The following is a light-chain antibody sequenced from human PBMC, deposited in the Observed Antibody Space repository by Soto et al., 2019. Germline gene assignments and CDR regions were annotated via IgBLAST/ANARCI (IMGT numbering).Light chain of an antibody. Sequence: DIVMTQTPLSLSVTPGQPTSISCKSSQSLMHNNGRTYLYWYLQKPGQPPQLLMYEVFNRFSGVPDRFSGSGSGTDFTLKISRVEAEDVGVYYCMQSLSLPLTFGGGTKVEIK. J-gene: IGKJ4*01. V-gene: IGKV2D-29*01. CDR3: MQSLSLPLT. CDR1: QSLMHNNGRTY. CDR2: EVF.